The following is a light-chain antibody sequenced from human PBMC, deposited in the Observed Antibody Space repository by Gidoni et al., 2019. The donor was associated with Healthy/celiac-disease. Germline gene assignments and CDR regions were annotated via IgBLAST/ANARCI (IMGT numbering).Light chain of an antibody. J-gene: IGKJ4*01. CDR3: QQYNNWPPLT. V-gene: IGKV3-15*01. CDR2: CAY. CDR1: QSVGSN. Sequence: EIVITQSPATLSLSPGARATLTCRASQSVGSNLAWYQQKPAQAPRPLIYCAYTRATGIPARFSGSGSGTEFTLTISSLQAEDFAVYYCQQYNNWPPLTFXGXTKVEIK.